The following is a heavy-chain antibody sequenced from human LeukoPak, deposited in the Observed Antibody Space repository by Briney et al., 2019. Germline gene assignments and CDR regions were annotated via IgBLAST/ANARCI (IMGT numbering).Heavy chain of an antibody. CDR3: ARLYCSSTSCHYFDY. CDR2: ISSSSSYI. CDR1: GFTFSSYS. D-gene: IGHD2-2*01. V-gene: IGHV3-21*01. J-gene: IGHJ4*02. Sequence: PGGSLRLSCAASGFTFSSYSMNWVRQAPGKGLEWVSSISSSSSYIYYADSVKGRFTISRDNAKNSLYLQMNSLRAEDTAVYYCARLYCSSTSCHYFDYWGQGTLVTVSS.